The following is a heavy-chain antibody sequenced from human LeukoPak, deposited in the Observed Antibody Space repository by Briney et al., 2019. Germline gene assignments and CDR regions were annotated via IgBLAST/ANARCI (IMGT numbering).Heavy chain of an antibody. CDR3: ARGGPQMGAYYFDY. CDR1: GFTFSSYW. J-gene: IGHJ4*02. D-gene: IGHD1-26*01. Sequence: PGGSLRLSCAASGFTFSSYWMHWVRQAPGKGLVWVSRIKSGGSSTSYADSVKGRVTISRDNAKNTLYLQMNSLRAEDTAVYYCARGGPQMGAYYFDYWGQGTLVTVSS. CDR2: IKSGGSST. V-gene: IGHV3-74*01.